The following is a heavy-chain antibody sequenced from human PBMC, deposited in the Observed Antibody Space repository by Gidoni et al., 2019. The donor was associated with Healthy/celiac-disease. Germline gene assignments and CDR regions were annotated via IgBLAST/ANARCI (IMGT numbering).Heavy chain of an antibody. J-gene: IGHJ4*02. Sequence: QVQLVESGGGVVQPGRSLRLSCAASGFTVSSYAMHWVRQAPGKGLEWVAVISYDGSNKYYADSVKGRFTISRDNSKNTLYLQMNSLRAEDTAVYYCAREGVVIIMFDYFDYWGQGTLVTVSS. CDR3: AREGVVIIMFDYFDY. CDR2: ISYDGSNK. V-gene: IGHV3-30-3*01. D-gene: IGHD3-3*01. CDR1: GFTVSSYA.